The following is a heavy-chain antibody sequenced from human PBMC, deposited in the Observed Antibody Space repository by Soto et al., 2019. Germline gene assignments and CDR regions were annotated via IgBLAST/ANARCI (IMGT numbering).Heavy chain of an antibody. CDR1: GYNFGAYW. J-gene: IGHJ4*02. CDR2: IFPGDSDT. CDR3: ARGGIIATPPEY. V-gene: IGHV5-51*01. D-gene: IGHD2-15*01. Sequence: PGESLKISCQGSGYNFGAYWIGWVRQMPGKGLEWMGIIFPGDSDTRYRPSFQGQVTISVDRSINTAYLQWSSLKASDTAMYFCARGGIIATPPEYWGQGTQVTVLL.